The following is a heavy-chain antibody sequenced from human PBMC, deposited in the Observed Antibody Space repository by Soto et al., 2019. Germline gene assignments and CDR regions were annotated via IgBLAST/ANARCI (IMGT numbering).Heavy chain of an antibody. CDR1: GYTFTSYG. CDR2: ISAYNGNT. CDR3: ARDRASSSSLLFDYYYHGMDV. D-gene: IGHD6-6*01. J-gene: IGHJ6*02. V-gene: IGHV1-18*04. Sequence: VASVKVSCKASGYTFTSYGISWVRQAPGQGLEWMGWISAYNGNTNYAQKLQGRVTMTTDTSTSTAYMELRSLRSDDTAVYYCARDRASSSSLLFDYYYHGMDVWGQGTTVTDSS.